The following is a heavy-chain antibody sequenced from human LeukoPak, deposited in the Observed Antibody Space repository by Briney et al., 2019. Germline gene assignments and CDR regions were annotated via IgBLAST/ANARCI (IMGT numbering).Heavy chain of an antibody. CDR1: GFTFNSYW. D-gene: IGHD1-7*01. CDR3: ARDWNYSIDY. V-gene: IGHV3-7*01. Sequence: GGSLRLSYAASGFTFNSYWMTWVRQAPGKGLEWVANIRQDGSIGYYVDSVKGRFTVSRDNAKNSLYLHLSSLRAEDTAVYYCARDWNYSIDYWGQGTLVTVSS. J-gene: IGHJ4*02. CDR2: IRQDGSIG.